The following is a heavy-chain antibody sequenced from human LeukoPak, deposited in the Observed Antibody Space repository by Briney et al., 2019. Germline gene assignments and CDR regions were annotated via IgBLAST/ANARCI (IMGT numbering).Heavy chain of an antibody. J-gene: IGHJ4*02. Sequence: ASVKLSCKASVYTFTRYFMHWVRQAPGQGLEWMGWINPNSGGTSSLQNSQGRVTMTRDTSISTAYMDLSRLRSDDTAVDYCARGRPGDYFDDWGQGTLVTASS. V-gene: IGHV1-2*02. CDR1: VYTFTRYF. CDR2: INPNSGGT. D-gene: IGHD6-25*01. CDR3: ARGRPGDYFDD.